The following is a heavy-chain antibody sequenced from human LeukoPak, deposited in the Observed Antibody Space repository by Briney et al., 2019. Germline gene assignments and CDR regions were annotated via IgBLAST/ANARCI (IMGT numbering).Heavy chain of an antibody. D-gene: IGHD3-9*01. J-gene: IGHJ4*02. V-gene: IGHV3-30-3*01. Sequence: GGSLRLSCAASGFTFSSYAMHWVRKAPGKGLEWVAVISYDGSNKYYADSVKGRFTISRDNSKNTLYLQMNSLRAEDTAVYYCASGYFDWLLWQLDYWGQGTLVTVSS. CDR3: ASGYFDWLLWQLDY. CDR2: ISYDGSNK. CDR1: GFTFSSYA.